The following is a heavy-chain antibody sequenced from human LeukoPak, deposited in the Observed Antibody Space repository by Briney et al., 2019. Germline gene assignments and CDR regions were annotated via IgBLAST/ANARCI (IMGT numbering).Heavy chain of an antibody. CDR3: ARSTMGARRKYDY. D-gene: IGHD3-10*01. CDR2: LNPNSANT. V-gene: IGHV1-8*01. Sequence: ASVKVSCKASGDTFSIYDVNWVRQATGQGLEWTGWLNPNSANTGYVQKFQGRVTMTMNTSITTAYMELTSLTSEDTAVYYCARSTMGARRKYDYWGQGTLVTVSS. J-gene: IGHJ4*02. CDR1: GDTFSIYD.